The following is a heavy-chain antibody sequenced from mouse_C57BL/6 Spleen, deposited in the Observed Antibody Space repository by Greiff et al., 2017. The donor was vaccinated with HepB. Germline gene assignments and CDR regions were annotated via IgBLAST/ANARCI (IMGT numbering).Heavy chain of an antibody. D-gene: IGHD2-4*01. CDR3: ARKEDYDLAFGY. Sequence: VQVVESGAELARPGASVKLSCKASGYTFTSYGISWVKQRTGQGLEWIGEIYPRSGNTYYNEKFKGKATLTADKSSSTAYMELRSLTSEDSAVYFCARKEDYDLAFGYWGQGTTLTVSS. V-gene: IGHV1-81*01. CDR2: IYPRSGNT. CDR1: GYTFTSYG. J-gene: IGHJ2*01.